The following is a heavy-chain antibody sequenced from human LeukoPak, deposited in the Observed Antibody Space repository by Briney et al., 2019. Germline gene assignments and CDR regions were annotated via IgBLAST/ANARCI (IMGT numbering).Heavy chain of an antibody. D-gene: IGHD3-9*01. CDR2: ISAYNGNT. V-gene: IGHV1-18*01. CDR3: AGIAYYDILTGYPMD. CDR1: GYTFTSYG. J-gene: IGHJ4*02. Sequence: ASVTVSCKASGYTFTSYGISWVRQAPGQGLEWVGWISAYNGNTNYAQKLQGRVTMTTDTSTSTAYMELRSLRSDDTAVYYCAGIAYYDILTGYPMDWGQGTLVTVSS.